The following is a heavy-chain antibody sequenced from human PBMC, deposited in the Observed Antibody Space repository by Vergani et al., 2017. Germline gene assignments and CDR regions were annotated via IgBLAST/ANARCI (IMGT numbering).Heavy chain of an antibody. CDR1: GFTFSSYG. CDR2: IRYDGSNK. D-gene: IGHD6-19*01. J-gene: IGHJ4*02. CDR3: AKEGGWAYYFDY. Sequence: QVQLVESGGGVVQPGGSLRLSCAASGFTFSSYGMHWVRQAPGKGLEWVAFIRYDGSNKYYADSVKGRFTISRDNSKNTLYLQMNSLRAEDTAVYYCAKEGGWAYYFDYWGQGTLVTVSS. V-gene: IGHV3-30*02.